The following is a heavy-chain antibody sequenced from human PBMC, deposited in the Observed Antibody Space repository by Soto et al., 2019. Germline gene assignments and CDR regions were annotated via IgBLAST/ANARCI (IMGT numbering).Heavy chain of an antibody. CDR1: GGSISSVGYY. J-gene: IGHJ6*02. CDR2: IYYSGST. D-gene: IGHD2-8*01. CDR3: ARDRSITNVMDV. V-gene: IGHV4-31*03. Sequence: SETLSLTCTVSGGSISSVGYYWSWIRQHPGKGLEWIGYIYYSGSTYSNPSLKSRVTISVDTSKNQFSLKLSSVTAADTAVYYCARDRSITNVMDVWGQGTTVTVSS.